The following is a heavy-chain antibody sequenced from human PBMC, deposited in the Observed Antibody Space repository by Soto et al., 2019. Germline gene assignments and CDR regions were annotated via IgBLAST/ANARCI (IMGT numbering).Heavy chain of an antibody. D-gene: IGHD6-19*01. CDR2: ISSTTNYI. V-gene: IGHV3-21*01. J-gene: IGHJ4*02. CDR3: ARDLALAGNY. Sequence: AGSLRLSCAASGFTFTRYSMNWVRQAPGKGLEWVSSISSTTNYIYYGDSMKGRFTISRDNANNSLFLQMNSLRAEDAATYYCARDLALAGNYWGQGVLVTVSS. CDR1: GFTFTRYS.